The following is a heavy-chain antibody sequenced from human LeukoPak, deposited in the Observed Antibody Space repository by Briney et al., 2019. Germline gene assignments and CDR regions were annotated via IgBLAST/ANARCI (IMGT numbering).Heavy chain of an antibody. J-gene: IGHJ4*02. Sequence: GALRLSCAASGFTFSSYSMNWVRQAPGKGLEWVSFVRSDGGEEYYADSVRGRFTISRDNSKNTLYLQMNSLRLEDTAIYYCAKDQAGGWGQGTLVTVSS. CDR2: VRSDGGEE. V-gene: IGHV3-30*02. D-gene: IGHD4-23*01. CDR1: GFTFSSYS. CDR3: AKDQAGG.